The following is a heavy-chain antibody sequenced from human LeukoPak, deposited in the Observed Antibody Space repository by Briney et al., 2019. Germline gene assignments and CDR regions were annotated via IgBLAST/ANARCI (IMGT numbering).Heavy chain of an antibody. J-gene: IGHJ6*02. Sequence: NPSETLSLTCSVSGGSMSSFDGIWLRQPPGKGLEWIGYIYYSGGTNYNPSLKSRVTISVDTSKNQFSLKLSSVTATDTAVYYCARGGYYAMDVWGQGTTVTVSS. D-gene: IGHD3-22*01. CDR3: ARGGYYAMDV. CDR1: GGSMSSFD. V-gene: IGHV4-59*01. CDR2: IYYSGGT.